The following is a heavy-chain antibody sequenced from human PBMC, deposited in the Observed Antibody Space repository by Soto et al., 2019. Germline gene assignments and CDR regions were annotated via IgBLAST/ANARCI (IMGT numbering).Heavy chain of an antibody. J-gene: IGHJ4*02. V-gene: IGHV1-69*06. CDR2: IIPIFGTA. Sequence: QVQLVQSGAEVKKPGSSVKVSCKDSGGTFSSYAISWVRQAPGQGLEWMGGIIPIFGTANYAQKFQGRVTITADKSTSTAYMELSSLRSEDTAVYYCARAVLWFGRPDPHYFDYWGQGTLVTVSS. D-gene: IGHD3-10*01. CDR1: GGTFSSYA. CDR3: ARAVLWFGRPDPHYFDY.